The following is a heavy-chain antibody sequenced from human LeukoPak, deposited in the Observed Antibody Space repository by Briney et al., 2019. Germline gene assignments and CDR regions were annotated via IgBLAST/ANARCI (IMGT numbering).Heavy chain of an antibody. D-gene: IGHD6-19*01. Sequence: SETLSLTCTVSGGSISSYYWSYIRQPPGKGLEWIGYIYFSGSTNYNPSLKSRVTISVDTSKNQFSLKLTSVTAADTAVYYCARERPGYSSGWYTYYYMDVWGKGTTVTVSS. CDR3: ARERPGYSSGWYTYYYMDV. V-gene: IGHV4-59*01. CDR2: IYFSGST. J-gene: IGHJ6*03. CDR1: GGSISSYY.